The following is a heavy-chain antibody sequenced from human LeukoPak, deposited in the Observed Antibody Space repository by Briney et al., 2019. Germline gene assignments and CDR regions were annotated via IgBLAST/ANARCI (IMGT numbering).Heavy chain of an antibody. CDR2: IYYSGST. V-gene: IGHV4-59*01. CDR1: GGSISNYY. CDR3: ARGGSSSSLTRLDY. Sequence: SETLSLTCTVSGGSISNYYWSWIRQPPGKGLEWIGYIYYSGSTNYNPSLKSRVTILVDTSKNQFSLKLSSVTAADTAVYYCARGGSSSSLTRLDYWGQGTLVTVSS. D-gene: IGHD6-6*01. J-gene: IGHJ4*02.